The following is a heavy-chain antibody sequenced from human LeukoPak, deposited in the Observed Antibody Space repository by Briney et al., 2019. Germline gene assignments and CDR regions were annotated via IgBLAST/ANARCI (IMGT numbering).Heavy chain of an antibody. Sequence: PGGSLRLSCAASGFTFSSYAMDWVRQAPGKGLEWVSAISGGDGSTYYADSVKGRFTISKDNSKNTLYLQMNSLRAEDTAVYYCAKGDYFRNYFDYWGQGTLVTVSS. CDR2: ISGGDGST. V-gene: IGHV3-23*01. CDR1: GFTFSSYA. CDR3: AKGDYFRNYFDY. J-gene: IGHJ4*02. D-gene: IGHD3-10*01.